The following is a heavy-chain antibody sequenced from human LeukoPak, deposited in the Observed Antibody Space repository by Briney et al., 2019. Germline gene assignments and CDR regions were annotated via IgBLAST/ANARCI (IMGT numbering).Heavy chain of an antibody. J-gene: IGHJ5*02. CDR2: IYYSGST. CDR1: GGSISSSTYY. D-gene: IGHD5-12*01. Sequence: PSETLSLTCTVSGGSISSSTYYWGWIRQPPGKGLEWIGSIYYSGSTYYNPSLKSRGTISVDTSKNRFSLKVSSVTAADTAVYYCARQAPRYSGYDRLLHFDPWGQGTLVTVSS. CDR3: ARQAPRYSGYDRLLHFDP. V-gene: IGHV4-39*01.